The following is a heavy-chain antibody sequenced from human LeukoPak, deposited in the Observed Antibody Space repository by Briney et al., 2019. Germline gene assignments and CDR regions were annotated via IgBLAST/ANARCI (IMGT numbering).Heavy chain of an antibody. Sequence: PSETLSLTCAVYGGSSSGYYWSWIRQPPGKGLEWIGEINHSGSTNYNPSLKSRVTISVDTSKNQFSLKLSSVTAADTAVYYCARGGTGYSSSWSPLRYNWFDPWGQGTLVTVSS. J-gene: IGHJ5*02. CDR3: ARGGTGYSSSWSPLRYNWFDP. D-gene: IGHD6-13*01. CDR2: INHSGST. CDR1: GGSSSGYY. V-gene: IGHV4-34*01.